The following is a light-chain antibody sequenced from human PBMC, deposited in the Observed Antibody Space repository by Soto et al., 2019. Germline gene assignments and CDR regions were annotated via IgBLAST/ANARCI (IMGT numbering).Light chain of an antibody. Sequence: EIVFTQSPGTLSLSPGERATLSCRASQSVSNNYLAWCQQKPGQAPRLLIYDASIRAAGVPARFSGSGSGTDFSLTISSLAPEDFAVYYCQQRSNWWTFGQGTKVDIK. V-gene: IGKV3D-20*02. CDR1: QSVSNNY. J-gene: IGKJ1*01. CDR3: QQRSNWWT. CDR2: DAS.